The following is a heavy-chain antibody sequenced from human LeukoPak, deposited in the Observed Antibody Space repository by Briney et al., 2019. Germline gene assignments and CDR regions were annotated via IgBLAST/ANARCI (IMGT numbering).Heavy chain of an antibody. J-gene: IGHJ4*02. V-gene: IGHV4-31*03. Sequence: SETLSLTCTVSGGSTSSDYYSWNWVRQHPGKGLEWIGHIYFSGSTSYNPSLKSRVTISLDTSKNEFSLKQRSVTAADTAVYYCTRAGTYWGQGTLVTVSS. D-gene: IGHD1-7*01. CDR1: GGSTSSDYYS. CDR2: IYFSGST. CDR3: TRAGTY.